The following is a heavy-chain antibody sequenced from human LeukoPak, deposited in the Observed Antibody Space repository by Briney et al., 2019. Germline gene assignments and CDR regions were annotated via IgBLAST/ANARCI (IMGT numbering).Heavy chain of an antibody. J-gene: IGHJ4*02. V-gene: IGHV3-23*01. D-gene: IGHD3-22*01. Sequence: GGSLRLSCAASGFTFNTCAMNWVRQAPGKGLEWVSGITGNGDTIYYVDSVKGRFTISRDNSKNTLYLQMNSLRAEDTAAYYCVRRGYYFESGAYYYFDYWGQGTLVTVSS. CDR3: VRRGYYFESGAYYYFDY. CDR2: ITGNGDTI. CDR1: GFTFNTCA.